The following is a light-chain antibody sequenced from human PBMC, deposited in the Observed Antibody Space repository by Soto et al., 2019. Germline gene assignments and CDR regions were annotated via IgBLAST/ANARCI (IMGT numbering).Light chain of an antibody. CDR1: QGISNY. CDR2: AAS. Sequence: DIQMTQSPSSLSASVGDRFTITCLSSQGISNYLAWYQQKPGKVPKLLIYAASTLQSGVPSRFSGSGSGTDFTLTINSLQPEDFAVYYCQQRSNWPLITFGQGTRLEIK. CDR3: QQRSNWPLIT. V-gene: IGKV1-27*01. J-gene: IGKJ5*01.